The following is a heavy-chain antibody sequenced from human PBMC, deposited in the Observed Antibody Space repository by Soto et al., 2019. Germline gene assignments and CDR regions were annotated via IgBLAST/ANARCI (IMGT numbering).Heavy chain of an antibody. J-gene: IGHJ5*02. CDR2: ISAYNGNT. CDR3: ARDLVNTIDKNWFDP. D-gene: IGHD3-9*01. CDR1: GYTFTSYG. V-gene: IGHV1-18*01. Sequence: ASVKVSCKASGYTFTSYGISWVRQAPGQGLEWMGWISAYNGNTNYAQKLQGRVTMTTDTSTSTAYMELRSLRSDDTAVYYCARDLVNTIDKNWFDPWGQRTLVTVFS.